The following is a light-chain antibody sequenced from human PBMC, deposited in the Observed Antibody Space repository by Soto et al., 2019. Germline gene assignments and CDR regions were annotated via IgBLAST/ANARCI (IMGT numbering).Light chain of an antibody. CDR3: CSYAGSYTWV. V-gene: IGLV2-11*01. CDR1: SSDVGGYNY. J-gene: IGLJ3*02. Sequence: QSALTQPRSVSGSPGQSVTISCTGTSSDVGGYNYVSWYQQHPGKAPKLMIYDVSKRPSGVPDRFSGSKSGKTASLTISGHQAEDEADYYCCSYAGSYTWVFGGGTKSPS. CDR2: DVS.